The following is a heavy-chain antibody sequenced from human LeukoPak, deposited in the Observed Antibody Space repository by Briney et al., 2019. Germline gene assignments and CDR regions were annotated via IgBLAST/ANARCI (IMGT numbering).Heavy chain of an antibody. J-gene: IGHJ4*02. CDR1: GGSFSGYY. D-gene: IGHD6-19*01. V-gene: IGHV4-34*01. CDR3: ARGVYGYSSDWYLNY. CDR2: INHSGST. Sequence: PSETLSLTCAVYGGSFSGYYWNWIRQPPGKGLEWIGEINHSGSTNYNPSLKSRVTISVDTSKNQFSLKLSSVTAADTAVYYCARGVYGYSSDWYLNYWGQGTLVTVSS.